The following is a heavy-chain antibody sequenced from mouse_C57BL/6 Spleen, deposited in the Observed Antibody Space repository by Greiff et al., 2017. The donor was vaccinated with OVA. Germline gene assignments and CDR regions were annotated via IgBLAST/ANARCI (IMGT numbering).Heavy chain of an antibody. D-gene: IGHD1-1*01. CDR1: GFTFSDYY. CDR3: ARDRTYYYGSSYPAMDY. J-gene: IGHJ4*01. Sequence: EVMLVESEGGLVQPGSSMKLSCTASGFTFSDYYMAWVRQVPEKGLEWVANINYDGSSTYYLDSLKSRFIISRDNAKNILYLQMSSLKSEDTATYYCARDRTYYYGSSYPAMDYWGQGTSVTVSS. CDR2: INYDGSST. V-gene: IGHV5-16*01.